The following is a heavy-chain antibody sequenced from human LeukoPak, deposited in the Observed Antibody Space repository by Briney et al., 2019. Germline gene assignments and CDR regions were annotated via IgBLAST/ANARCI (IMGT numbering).Heavy chain of an antibody. V-gene: IGHV3-74*03. CDR3: AKEGRSTTPGY. CDR2: ISPDGSTT. J-gene: IGHJ4*02. D-gene: IGHD6-13*01. Sequence: GGSLRLSCAASGFTFSRYWMHWVRQAPGKGLMWVSRISPDGSTTLYADSVKGRFTISRDNAKNSLYLQMNSLRAEDTAVYFCAKEGRSTTPGYWGQGTLVTVSS. CDR1: GFTFSRYW.